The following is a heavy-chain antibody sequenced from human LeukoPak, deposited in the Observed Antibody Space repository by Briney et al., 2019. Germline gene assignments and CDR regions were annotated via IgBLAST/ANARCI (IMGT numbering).Heavy chain of an antibody. CDR1: GFTFSSYG. V-gene: IGHV3-30*03. CDR2: ISYDGSNK. D-gene: IGHD1-1*01. Sequence: GGSLRLSCAASGFTFSSYGMHWVRRAPGKGLEWVAVISYDGSNKYYADSVKGRFTISRDNAKNSLYLQMNSLRADDTAVYYCASLGNWGQGTLVTVSS. J-gene: IGHJ4*02. CDR3: ASLGN.